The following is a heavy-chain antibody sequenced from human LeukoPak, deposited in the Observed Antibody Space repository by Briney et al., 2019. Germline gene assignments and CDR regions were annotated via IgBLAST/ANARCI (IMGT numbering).Heavy chain of an antibody. J-gene: IGHJ4*02. CDR1: GFTFSSYG. V-gene: IGHV3-30*18. D-gene: IGHD3-10*01. CDR3: VKDLSGTHSFDY. CDR2: ISYDGSNK. Sequence: GGSLRLSCAASGFTFSSYGMHWVRQAPGKGLEWVAVISYDGSNKCYADSVKGRFTISRDNSKNTLYLQVNSLRVEDTAVYYCVKDLSGTHSFDYWGQGTLVTVSS.